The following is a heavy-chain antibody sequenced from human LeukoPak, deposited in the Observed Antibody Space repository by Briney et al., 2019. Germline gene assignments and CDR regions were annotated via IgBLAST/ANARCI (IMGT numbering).Heavy chain of an antibody. CDR1: GFTFYDYA. CDR3: AKDRENYGTSGYFGAFDT. D-gene: IGHD3-22*01. CDR2: ISWNRGTI. Sequence: GGSLRLSCAASGFTFYDYAMHWVRQAPGKGLEWVSGISWNRGTIGYADSVRGRFTISRDNAKNSLYLQMNSLRPEATALYYCAKDRENYGTSGYFGAFDTWGQGTMVTVSS. V-gene: IGHV3-9*01. J-gene: IGHJ3*02.